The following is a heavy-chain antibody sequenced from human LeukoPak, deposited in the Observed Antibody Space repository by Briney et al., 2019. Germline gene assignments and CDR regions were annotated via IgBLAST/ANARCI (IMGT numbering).Heavy chain of an antibody. CDR3: ARETTVVTPFDY. Sequence: SETLSLTCTVSGYSISSGYYWGWLRQPPGKGLEWIGSIYHSGSTYYNPSLKSRVTISVDTSKNQFSLKLSSVTAADTAVYYCARETTVVTPFDYWGQGTLVTVSS. CDR1: GYSISSGYY. CDR2: IYHSGST. V-gene: IGHV4-38-2*02. J-gene: IGHJ4*02. D-gene: IGHD4-23*01.